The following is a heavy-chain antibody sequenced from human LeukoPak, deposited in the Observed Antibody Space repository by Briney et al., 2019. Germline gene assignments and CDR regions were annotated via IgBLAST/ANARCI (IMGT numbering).Heavy chain of an antibody. D-gene: IGHD6-13*01. CDR3: ATGLGRVAAPLDY. CDR2: RNANSCNA. V-gene: IGHV1-8*01. J-gene: IGHJ4*02. CDR1: GYTCTSYD. Sequence: ASVKVSCTASGYTCTSYDINCLRQATRQPLGWRVERNANSCNAGYAQKIQCRVTMARKTAISTAYMELSSLRSEDTAVYYCATGLGRVAAPLDYWGQGTLVTVSS.